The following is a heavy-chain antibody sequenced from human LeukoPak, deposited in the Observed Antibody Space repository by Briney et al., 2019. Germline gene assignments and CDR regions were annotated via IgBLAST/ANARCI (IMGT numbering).Heavy chain of an antibody. V-gene: IGHV1-18*01. CDR3: ARGCSGGSCYSVEGY. CDR1: GYTFTSYG. Sequence: ASVKVSCKASGYTFTSYGISWVRQAPGQGLEWMGWISAYNGNTNYAQKLQGRVTMTTDTSTSTAYMGLRSLRSDDTAVYYCARGCSGGSCYSVEGYWGQGTLVTVSS. CDR2: ISAYNGNT. D-gene: IGHD2-15*01. J-gene: IGHJ4*02.